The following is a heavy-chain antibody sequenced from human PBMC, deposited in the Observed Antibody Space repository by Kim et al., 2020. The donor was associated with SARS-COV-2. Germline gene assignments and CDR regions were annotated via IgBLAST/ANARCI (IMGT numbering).Heavy chain of an antibody. D-gene: IGHD3-3*01. CDR1: GGSISSYY. CDR3: SRHGLGIFGVVITYFDY. CDR2: IYYSGST. V-gene: IGHV4-59*08. Sequence: SETLSLTCTVSGGSISSYYWSWIRQPPGKGLEWIGYIYYSGSTNYNPSLKSRVTISVDTSKNQFSLKLSSVTAADTAVYYCSRHGLGIFGVVITYFDYWGQGTLVTVSS. J-gene: IGHJ4*02.